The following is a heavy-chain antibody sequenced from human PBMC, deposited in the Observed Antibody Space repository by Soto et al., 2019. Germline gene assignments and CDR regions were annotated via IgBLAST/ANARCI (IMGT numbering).Heavy chain of an antibody. CDR2: INPSGGST. V-gene: IGHV1-46*03. J-gene: IGHJ6*03. Sequence: QVQLVQSGAEVKKPGASVKVSCKASGYTFTSYYMHWVRQAPGQGLEWMGIINPSGGSTSYAQKFQGRVTMTRDKSTSTVYMELSSLRSEDTAVYYCARGWVVVPSRYYYYYMDVWGKGTTVTVSS. D-gene: IGHD2-15*01. CDR3: ARGWVVVPSRYYYYYMDV. CDR1: GYTFTSYY.